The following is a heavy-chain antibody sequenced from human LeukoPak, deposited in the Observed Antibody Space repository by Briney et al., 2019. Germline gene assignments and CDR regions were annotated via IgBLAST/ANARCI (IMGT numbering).Heavy chain of an antibody. V-gene: IGHV4-34*01. CDR1: GGSFSGYF. CDR3: AKARIAAAGTGAFDV. J-gene: IGHJ3*01. Sequence: PSETLSLTCAVYGGSFSGYFWNWIRQPPGKGLEWIGEINHSGSTHHNPSLKSRVTISIDTSKNQISLKLSSVTAADTAVYYCAKARIAAAGTGAFDVWGQGTMVTVSS. CDR2: INHSGST. D-gene: IGHD6-13*01.